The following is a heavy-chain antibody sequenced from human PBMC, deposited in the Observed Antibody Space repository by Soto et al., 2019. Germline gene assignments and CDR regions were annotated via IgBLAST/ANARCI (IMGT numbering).Heavy chain of an antibody. D-gene: IGHD5-12*01. Sequence: QVQLVEPGGGLVKPGGSLRLSCAASGFTFSEYYMSWIRQAPGQGLAWVSYISSSDSTIYYADSVRGRFTISRDNAKNSLYLQVNSLRAEDTAVYYCARASTRLGGYNYYVDYWGQGTLVTVYS. J-gene: IGHJ4*02. V-gene: IGHV3-11*01. CDR2: ISSSDSTI. CDR1: GFTFSEYY. CDR3: ARASTRLGGYNYYVDY.